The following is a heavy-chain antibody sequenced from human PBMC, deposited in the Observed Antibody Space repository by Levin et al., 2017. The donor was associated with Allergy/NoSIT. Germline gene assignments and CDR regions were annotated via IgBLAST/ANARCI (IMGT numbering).Heavy chain of an antibody. CDR3: ASPMVRGFLFGRSYYFDY. CDR1: GGSISSSSYY. Sequence: SSETLSLTCTVSGGSISSSSYYWGWIRQPPGKGLEWIGSIYYSGSTYYNPSLKSRVTISVDTSKNQFSLKLSSVTAADTAVYYCASPMVRGFLFGRSYYFDYWGQGTLVTVSS. D-gene: IGHD3-10*01. V-gene: IGHV4-39*01. CDR2: IYYSGST. J-gene: IGHJ4*02.